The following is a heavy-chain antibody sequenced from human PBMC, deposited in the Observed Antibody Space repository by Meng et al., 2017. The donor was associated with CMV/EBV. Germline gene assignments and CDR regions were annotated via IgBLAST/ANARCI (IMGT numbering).Heavy chain of an antibody. CDR3: ASRTRTHAFDI. CDR2: IYPGDSDT. J-gene: IGHJ3*02. CDR1: GYSFTSYW. Sequence: GRSLKISYKGSGYSFTSYWIGWVRQMPGKGLEWMGIIYPGDSDTRYSPSFQGQVTISADKSISTAYLQWSSLKASDTAMYYCASRTRTHAFDIWGQGTMVTVSS. D-gene: IGHD3/OR15-3a*01. V-gene: IGHV5-51*03.